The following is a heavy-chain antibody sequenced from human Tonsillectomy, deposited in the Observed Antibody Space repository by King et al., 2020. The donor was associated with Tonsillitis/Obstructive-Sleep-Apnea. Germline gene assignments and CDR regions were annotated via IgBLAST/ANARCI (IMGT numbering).Heavy chain of an antibody. CDR2: IDGDGGST. CDR3: AREDAMVTGLDY. D-gene: IGHD5-18*01. Sequence: QLVQSGGGVVQPGGSLRLSCAASGFTFDDHAMHWVRHGPGKGLEWVSLIDGDGGSTYYADSVKGRFTISRDSSKNSLFLQMNSLRTEDTALYYCAREDAMVTGLDYWGQGTLVTVSS. CDR1: GFTFDDHA. V-gene: IGHV3-43*02. J-gene: IGHJ4*02.